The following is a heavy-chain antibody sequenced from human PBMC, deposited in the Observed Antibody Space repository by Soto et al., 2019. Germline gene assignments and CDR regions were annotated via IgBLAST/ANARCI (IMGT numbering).Heavy chain of an antibody. V-gene: IGHV6-1*01. Sequence: RTLSLACXITGESVSRNSDGWSWVRQSPSRGLEWLGRTYYRSKWYYEYAVSVRGRITINPDTSKNQYSLQLNSVTPEDTAVYFCARGEQYSGRIFDYWGQGTLVTVSS. CDR2: TYYRSKWYY. CDR3: ARGEQYSGRIFDY. J-gene: IGHJ4*01. D-gene: IGHD1-26*01. CDR1: GESVSRNSDG.